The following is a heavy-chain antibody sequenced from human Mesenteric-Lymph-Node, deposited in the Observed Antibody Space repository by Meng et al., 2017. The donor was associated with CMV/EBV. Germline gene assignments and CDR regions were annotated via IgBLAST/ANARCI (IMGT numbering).Heavy chain of an antibody. J-gene: IGHJ4*02. CDR2: ISYDGSNK. D-gene: IGHD1-26*01. Sequence: ASGFTFSSYAMHWVRQAPGKGLEWVAVISYDGSNKYYAASVKGRFTISRDNSKNTLYLQMNSLRAEDTAVYYCASDVGATGGGCFDYWGQGTLVTVSS. CDR1: GFTFSSYA. V-gene: IGHV3-30-3*01. CDR3: ASDVGATGGGCFDY.